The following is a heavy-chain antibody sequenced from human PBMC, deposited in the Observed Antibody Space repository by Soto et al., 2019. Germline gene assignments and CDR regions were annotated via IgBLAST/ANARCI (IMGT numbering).Heavy chain of an antibody. CDR1: GYTFTSYD. J-gene: IGHJ6*03. CDR3: ARVMGGYCSSTSCYGINYYYYMDV. Sequence: ASVKVSCKASGYTFTSYDINWVRQATGQGLEWMGWMNPNSGNTGYAQKFQGRVTMTRNTSISTAYMELSSLRSEDTAVYYCARVMGGYCSSTSCYGINYYYYMDVWGKGTTVTVSS. D-gene: IGHD2-2*01. V-gene: IGHV1-8*01. CDR2: MNPNSGNT.